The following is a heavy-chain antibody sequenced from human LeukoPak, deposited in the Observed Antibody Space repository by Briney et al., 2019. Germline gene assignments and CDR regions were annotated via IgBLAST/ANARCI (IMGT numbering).Heavy chain of an antibody. J-gene: IGHJ5*02. Sequence: SVKVSCKASGGTFSSYAISWVRQAPGQGLEWMGGIIPIFGTANYAQKFQGRVTITADKSTSTAYMELSSLRSEDTAVYYCARDVNFDRFDPWGQGTLATVSS. CDR2: IIPIFGTA. V-gene: IGHV1-69*06. CDR1: GGTFSSYA. CDR3: ARDVNFDRFDP.